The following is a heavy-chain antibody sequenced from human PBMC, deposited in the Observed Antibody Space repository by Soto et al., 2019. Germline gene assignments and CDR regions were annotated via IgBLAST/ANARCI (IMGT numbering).Heavy chain of an antibody. J-gene: IGHJ5*02. D-gene: IGHD5-12*01. V-gene: IGHV4-34*01. Sequence: QVQLQQWGAGLLKPSETLSLTCAVYGGSFSGYYWSWIRQPPGKGLEWIGEINHSGSTNYNPSLKSRVTISVDTSKNQFSLKLSSVTAADTAVYYCARGLNIVATNPNWFDPGGQGTLVTLSS. CDR3: ARGLNIVATNPNWFDP. CDR2: INHSGST. CDR1: GGSFSGYY.